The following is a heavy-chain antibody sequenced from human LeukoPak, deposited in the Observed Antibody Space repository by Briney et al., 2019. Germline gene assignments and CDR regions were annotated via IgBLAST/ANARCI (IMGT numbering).Heavy chain of an antibody. CDR2: IYYSGST. J-gene: IGHJ2*01. Sequence: PSETLSLTCTVSGGSISSYYWSWIRQPPGKGLEWIGYIYYSGSTNYNPPLKSRVTISVDTSKNQFSLKLSSVTAADTAVYYCAGCPADSYGYIGYFDLWGRGTLVTVSS. CDR3: AGCPADSYGYIGYFDL. D-gene: IGHD5-18*01. V-gene: IGHV4-59*01. CDR1: GGSISSYY.